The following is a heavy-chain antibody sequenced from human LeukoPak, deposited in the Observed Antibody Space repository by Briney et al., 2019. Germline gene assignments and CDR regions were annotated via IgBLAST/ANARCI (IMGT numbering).Heavy chain of an antibody. CDR2: IYHSGST. CDR3: ARGGPSGYGKLYAFDI. V-gene: IGHV4-30-2*01. J-gene: IGHJ3*02. D-gene: IGHD5-12*01. CDR1: GGSISSGGYS. Sequence: SETLSLTCADSGGSISSGGYSWSWIRQPPGRGLEWIGYIYHSGSTYYNPSLKSRVTISVDRSKNQFSLKLSSVTAADTAVYYCARGGPSGYGKLYAFDIWGQGTMVTVSS.